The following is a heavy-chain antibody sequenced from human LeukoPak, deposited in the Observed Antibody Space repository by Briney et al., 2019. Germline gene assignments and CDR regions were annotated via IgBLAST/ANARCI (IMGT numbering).Heavy chain of an antibody. D-gene: IGHD6-19*01. J-gene: IGHJ4*02. CDR3: ARGPLYTSGWYEDGTIHLNY. CDR1: GFTFSSYS. CDR2: ISSSSSTI. Sequence: GGSLRLSCAAPGFTFSSYSMTWVRQAPGKGLEWVSYISSSSSTIYYADSVKGRFTISRDNAKNSLYLQMNSLRAEDTAVYYCARGPLYTSGWYEDGTIHLNYWGQGTLVTVSP. V-gene: IGHV3-48*01.